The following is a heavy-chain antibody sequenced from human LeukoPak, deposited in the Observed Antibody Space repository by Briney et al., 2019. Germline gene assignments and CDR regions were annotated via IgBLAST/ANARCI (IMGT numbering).Heavy chain of an antibody. Sequence: SETLSLTCTVSGDSISSSSYYWGWIRQPPGKGLEWIGSIYYSGTTYYNPSLKSRVTISVDTSKNQFSLKLSSVTAADTAVYYCARRGPTTVTKSFDYWGQGTLVTVSS. CDR1: GDSISSSSYY. D-gene: IGHD4-4*01. V-gene: IGHV4-39*01. J-gene: IGHJ4*02. CDR3: ARRGPTTVTKSFDY. CDR2: IYYSGTT.